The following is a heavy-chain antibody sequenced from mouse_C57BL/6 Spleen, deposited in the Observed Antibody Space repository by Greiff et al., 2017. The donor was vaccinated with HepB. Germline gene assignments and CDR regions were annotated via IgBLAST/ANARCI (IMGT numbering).Heavy chain of an antibody. CDR1: GYTFTSYG. J-gene: IGHJ3*01. V-gene: IGHV1-81*01. D-gene: IGHD1-1*01. CDR3: ARFMTTVEGAY. CDR2: IYPRSGNT. Sequence: VQLQHSGAELARPGASVKLSCKASGYTFTSYGISWVKQRTGQGLEWIGEIYPRSGNTYYNEKFKGKATLTADTSSSTAYMKLRSLASEDSAVFVCARFMTTVEGAYWGKGTLVTVSA.